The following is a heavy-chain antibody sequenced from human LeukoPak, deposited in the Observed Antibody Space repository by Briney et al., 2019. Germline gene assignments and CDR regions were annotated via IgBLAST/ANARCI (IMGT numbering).Heavy chain of an antibody. J-gene: IGHJ4*02. V-gene: IGHV1-18*01. Sequence: ASVKVSCKASGYTFTSYGISWVRQAPGQGLEWMGWISTYNGNTKYAQKFQGRVTMTEDTSTDTAYMELSSLRSEDTAVYYCATPTYDSSGYYYMAFDYWGQGTLVTVSS. D-gene: IGHD3-22*01. CDR1: GYTFTSYG. CDR2: ISTYNGNT. CDR3: ATPTYDSSGYYYMAFDY.